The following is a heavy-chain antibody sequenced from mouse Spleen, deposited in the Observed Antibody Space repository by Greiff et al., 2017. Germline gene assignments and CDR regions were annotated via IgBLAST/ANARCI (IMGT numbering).Heavy chain of an antibody. D-gene: IGHD1-1*01. J-gene: IGHJ3*01. Sequence: VQLQQSGPELVKPGASVKISCKASGYAFSSSWMNWVKQRPGKGLEWIGRIYPGDGDTNYNGKFKGKATLTADKSSSTAYMQLSSLTSEDSAVYFCARGITTVARFAYWGQGTLVTVSA. CDR3: ARGITTVARFAY. CDR1: GYAFSSSW. V-gene: IGHV1-82*01. CDR2: IYPGDGDT.